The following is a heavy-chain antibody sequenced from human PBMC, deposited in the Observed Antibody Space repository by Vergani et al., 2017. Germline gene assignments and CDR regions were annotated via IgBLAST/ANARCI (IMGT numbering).Heavy chain of an antibody. D-gene: IGHD1-26*01. CDR3: AKVRVGADTRYYYMDV. Sequence: EVRLLESGGGLVQPGGSLRLSCVGSGFTFTSYAMNWVRQAPGKGLEWVSGISGSGATSYYAESMKGRFAMSRDNSKNTVYVQMNNLKPEDTAVYYCAKVRVGADTRYYYMDVWGKGTTVTVSS. V-gene: IGHV3-23*01. J-gene: IGHJ6*03. CDR2: ISGSGATS. CDR1: GFTFTSYA.